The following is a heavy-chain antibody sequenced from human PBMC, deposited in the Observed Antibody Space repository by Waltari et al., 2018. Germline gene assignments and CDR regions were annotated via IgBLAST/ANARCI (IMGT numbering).Heavy chain of an antibody. D-gene: IGHD6-13*01. CDR2: IYHSGST. Sequence: QVQLQESGPGLVKPSETLSLTCAVSGYSISSGYYWGWIRQPPGKGLEWIGSIYHSGSTYYNPSLKSRVTISVDTSKNQFSLKLSSVTAADTAVYYCARGDSVAAAANWFDPWGQGTLVTVSS. CDR1: GYSISSGYY. V-gene: IGHV4-38-2*01. CDR3: ARGDSVAAAANWFDP. J-gene: IGHJ5*02.